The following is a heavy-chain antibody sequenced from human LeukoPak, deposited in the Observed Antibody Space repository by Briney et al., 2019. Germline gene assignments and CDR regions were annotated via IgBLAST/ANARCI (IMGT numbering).Heavy chain of an antibody. J-gene: IGHJ4*02. CDR3: ASARDFGWEGIWN. V-gene: IGHV4-59*08. CDR1: RVSITIYY. CDR2: IYYSGST. Sequence: PSETLSLTCTLSRVSITIYYSSCIRQPPGKGLKWIGSIYYSGSTNYNPSLKSRVTISVDTSKNQFSLKLSTVTAAGTPVYYCASARDFGWEGIWNWGQGTLVTVSS. D-gene: IGHD6-19*01.